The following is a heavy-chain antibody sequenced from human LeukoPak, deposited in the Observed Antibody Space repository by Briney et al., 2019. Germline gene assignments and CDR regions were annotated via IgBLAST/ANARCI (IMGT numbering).Heavy chain of an antibody. J-gene: IGHJ4*02. CDR3: ARLWSGYNFDY. V-gene: IGHV4-38-2*01. D-gene: IGHD3-3*01. Sequence: SETLSLTCGVSGYSISSGFYWGWIRQPPGKGLQWIGSLYYTGSAEYNPSLKSRLTMSMDKSKNQFSLRLNSVTAADTAVYYCARLWSGYNFDYWCQGTLVTVSS. CDR1: GYSISSGFY. CDR2: LYYTGSA.